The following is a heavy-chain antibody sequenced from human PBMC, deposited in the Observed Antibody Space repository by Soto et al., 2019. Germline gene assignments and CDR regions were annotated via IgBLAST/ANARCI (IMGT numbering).Heavy chain of an antibody. J-gene: IGHJ6*02. V-gene: IGHV1-8*01. CDR3: ARGDGQQLIRYDYYYHGMDV. CDR2: MNPNSGNT. CDR1: GYTFTSYD. D-gene: IGHD6-13*01. Sequence: GASVKVSCKASGYTFTSYDINWVRQATGQGLEWMGWMNPNSGNTGHAQKFQGRVTMTRNTSISTAYMELSSLRSEDTVVYYRARGDGQQLIRYDYYYHGMDVWGRGTADTVS.